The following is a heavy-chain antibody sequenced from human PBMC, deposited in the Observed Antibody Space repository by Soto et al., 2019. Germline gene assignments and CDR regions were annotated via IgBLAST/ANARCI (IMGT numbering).Heavy chain of an antibody. CDR1: GGSISSYG. J-gene: IGHJ1*01. D-gene: IGHD4-17*01. V-gene: IGHV4-59*01. Sequence: SETLSLTCTVSGGSISSYGWSWIRQPPGKGLEWIGYIYYSGSTNYNHSLKSRVTISVDTSKNQFSLKLSSVTAADTAVYYCARSRTTVTPSGFQHWGQGTLVTVSS. CDR2: IYYSGST. CDR3: ARSRTTVTPSGFQH.